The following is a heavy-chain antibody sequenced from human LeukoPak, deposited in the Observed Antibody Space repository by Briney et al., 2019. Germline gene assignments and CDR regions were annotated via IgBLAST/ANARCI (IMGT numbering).Heavy chain of an antibody. CDR1: GGTFSSYA. D-gene: IGHD6-25*01. J-gene: IGHJ2*01. Sequence: GASVKVSCKASGGTFSSYAISWVRQAPGQGLEWMGGIIPIFGTANYAQKFQGRVTITADESTSTAYMELSSLRSEDTAVYYCARDRGYGRIWYFDLWGRGTLVTVSS. CDR2: IIPIFGTA. CDR3: ARDRGYGRIWYFDL. V-gene: IGHV1-69*13.